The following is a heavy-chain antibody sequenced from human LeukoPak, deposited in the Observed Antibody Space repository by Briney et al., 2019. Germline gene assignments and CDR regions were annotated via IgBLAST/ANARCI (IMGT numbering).Heavy chain of an antibody. Sequence: GGSLRLSCAASGFTVSSNYMNWVRQAPGKGLEWVSVIYSGGSTYYADSVKGRFTIFRDNSKNTLYLQMNSLRAEDTAVYYCAKTLRKVGPNVFFDCWGQGTLVTVSS. CDR3: AKTLRKVGPNVFFDC. D-gene: IGHD1-26*01. CDR1: GFTVSSNY. V-gene: IGHV3-53*01. J-gene: IGHJ4*02. CDR2: IYSGGST.